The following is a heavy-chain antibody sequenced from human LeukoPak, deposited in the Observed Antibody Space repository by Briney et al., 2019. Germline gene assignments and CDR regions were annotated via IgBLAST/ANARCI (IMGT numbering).Heavy chain of an antibody. D-gene: IGHD5-18*01. CDR1: GFTFSSYA. V-gene: IGHV3-23*01. CDR3: ARVRLQPSYYFDF. Sequence: GGSLRLSCETSGFTFSSYAMSWVRQAPGRGLEWVSCLSGGGGTTYYPDSVKGRFTISRDSSKNTLYLQMNSLRAEDTAIYYCARVRLQPSYYFDFWGQGTTVTVSS. CDR2: LSGGGGTT. J-gene: IGHJ4*03.